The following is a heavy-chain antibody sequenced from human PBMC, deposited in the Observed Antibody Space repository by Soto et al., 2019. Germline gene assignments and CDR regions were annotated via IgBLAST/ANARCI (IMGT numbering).Heavy chain of an antibody. V-gene: IGHV3-43*01. CDR2: ITWDGINI. CDR3: AKDGIAWH. J-gene: IGHJ4*02. CDR1: GFTFSSYW. D-gene: IGHD2-15*01. Sequence: GGSLRLSCAASGFTFSSYWMHWVRQAPGKGLEWVSLITWDGINIEYADSVRGRFTISRDNSKNSLYLQMNGLRHEDTAFYYCAKDGIAWHWGQGTLVTVSS.